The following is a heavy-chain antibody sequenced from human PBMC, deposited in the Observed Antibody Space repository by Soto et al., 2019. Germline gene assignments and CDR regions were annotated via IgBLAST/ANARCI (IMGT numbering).Heavy chain of an antibody. D-gene: IGHD6-6*01. V-gene: IGHV2-70*01. Sequence: ASGPTLVNPTQTLTLTCTFSGFSLSTSGMCVSWIRQPPGKALEWLALIDWDDDKYYSTSLKTRLTISKDTSKNQVVLTMTNMDPVDTATYYCARVTGDSSSSTFYEFVDYWGQGTLVTVSS. CDR1: GFSLSTSGMC. J-gene: IGHJ4*02. CDR3: ARVTGDSSSSTFYEFVDY. CDR2: IDWDDDK.